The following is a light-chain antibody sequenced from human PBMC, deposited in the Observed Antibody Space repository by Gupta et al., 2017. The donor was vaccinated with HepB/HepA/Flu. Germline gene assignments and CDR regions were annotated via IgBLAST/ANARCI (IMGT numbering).Light chain of an antibody. CDR1: NIGDKS. Sequence: SYVLTQPPSVSVAPGNTARITCGGDNIGDKSVHWYQQKPGRAPVLVLYDDSARPSGIPERFSGSNSGNTATVTISRVEVGDEADYYCQVWDSNNDHVVFGGGTKLTVL. J-gene: IGLJ2*01. CDR3: QVWDSNNDHVV. CDR2: DDS. V-gene: IGLV3-21*03.